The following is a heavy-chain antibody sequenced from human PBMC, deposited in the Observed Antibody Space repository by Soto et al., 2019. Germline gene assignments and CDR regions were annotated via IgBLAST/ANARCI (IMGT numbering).Heavy chain of an antibody. CDR3: ASGRWLLLYGMDV. CDR2: INTGNGNT. V-gene: IGHV1-3*04. J-gene: IGHJ6*02. CDR1: GHTFTSFA. Sequence: QVQLVQSGAEVKKPGASVKVSCKASGHTFTSFAMHWVRQAPGQRLEWMGWINTGNGNTKYSQKFQGRVTITRDTSASTAYMELTSLRSEDTAVYYCASGRWLLLYGMDVWGQGTTVTVSS. D-gene: IGHD1-26*01.